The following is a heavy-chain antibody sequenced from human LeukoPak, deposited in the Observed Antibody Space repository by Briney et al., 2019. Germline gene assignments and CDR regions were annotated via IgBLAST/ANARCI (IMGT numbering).Heavy chain of an antibody. V-gene: IGHV3-53*01. CDR3: AREGRFQSFDY. CDR2: IYTGGTT. J-gene: IGHJ4*02. CDR1: GFSFSSNY. Sequence: GGSLRLSCAASGFSFSSNYVSWVRQAPGKGVEWVSVIYTGGTTHYSPSVMGRCTISRDDSQNTVHLHMSGLRDEDTALYYCAREGRFQSFDYWGQGTLVAVSS.